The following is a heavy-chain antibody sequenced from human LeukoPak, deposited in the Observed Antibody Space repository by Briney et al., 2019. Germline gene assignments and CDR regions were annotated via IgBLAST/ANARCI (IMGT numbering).Heavy chain of an antibody. CDR3: ARVQLIGYYISSAYTWFDP. CDR2: INPIFGTT. CDR1: RRTFSSYV. V-gene: IGHV1-69*06. D-gene: IGHD3-9*01. J-gene: IGHJ5*02. Sequence: SVKVSCKASRRTFSSYVISGVRQAPGQGLEWMGGINPIFGTTNYAQKFQGRVTITAEKSTSTAYMELRSLRSEDTAVYYCARVQLIGYYISSAYTWFDPWGQGTLVTVSS.